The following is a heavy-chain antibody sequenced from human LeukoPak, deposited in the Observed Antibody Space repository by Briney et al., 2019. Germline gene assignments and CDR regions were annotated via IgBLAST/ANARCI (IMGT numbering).Heavy chain of an antibody. Sequence: GGSLRLSCAASGFSISTYWMSWVRQAPGKGLEWVANIKQDGSKKYYVDSVKGRFTMSRDNAKNSLYLQMSSLRAEDTAAYYCARGYCSGGVCYSIYFDYWGQGTLVTVSS. V-gene: IGHV3-7*01. CDR1: GFSISTYW. CDR2: IKQDGSKK. J-gene: IGHJ4*02. D-gene: IGHD2-15*01. CDR3: ARGYCSGGVCYSIYFDY.